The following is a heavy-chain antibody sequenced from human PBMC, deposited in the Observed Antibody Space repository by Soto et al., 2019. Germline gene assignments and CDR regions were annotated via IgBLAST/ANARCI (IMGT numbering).Heavy chain of an antibody. CDR1: GYTFINFD. CDR2: MNPGSGKT. CDR3: ARMASAGTLNGFDP. D-gene: IGHD6-13*01. V-gene: IGHV1-8*02. J-gene: IGHJ5*02. Sequence: QVQLVQSGAEVKEPGASVRVSCKASGYTFINFDISWVRQAAGQGLEWLGWMNPGSGKTGYASKFQGRVAMTRDASTCTSHLELSSLTSDDTSVYYCARMASAGTLNGFDPWGQGTLVTVSS.